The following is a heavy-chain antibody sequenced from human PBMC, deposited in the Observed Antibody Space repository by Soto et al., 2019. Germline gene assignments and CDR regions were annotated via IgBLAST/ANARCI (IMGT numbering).Heavy chain of an antibody. J-gene: IGHJ6*02. Sequence: EVQLVESGGGLVQPGGSLRLSCAASGFTFSSYRMNWVRQAPGKGLEWVSHISSTSGTIYYADSVKGRFTTSRDNAKNSLYLQMNSLRDEDTGVYYCAKTRLRVYYYGMDVWGQGTTVTVSS. CDR3: AKTRLRVYYYGMDV. V-gene: IGHV3-48*02. D-gene: IGHD5-12*01. CDR1: GFTFSSYR. CDR2: ISSTSGTI.